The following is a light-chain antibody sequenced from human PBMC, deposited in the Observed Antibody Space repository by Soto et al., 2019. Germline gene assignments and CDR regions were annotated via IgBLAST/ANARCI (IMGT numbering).Light chain of an antibody. Sequence: QSVLTQPPSASGTPGQRVTISCSGSSSNIGSDYVYWFQQLPGTAPKLLIYKNYQRPSGVPDRFSGSESGTSASLAISGLRSEDEADYWCAVWDASLSTWVFGGGTKLTVL. J-gene: IGLJ3*02. CDR2: KNY. CDR3: AVWDASLSTWV. V-gene: IGLV1-47*01. CDR1: SSNIGSDY.